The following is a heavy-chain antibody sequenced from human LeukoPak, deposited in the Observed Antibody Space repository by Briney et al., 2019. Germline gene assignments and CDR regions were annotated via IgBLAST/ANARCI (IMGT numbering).Heavy chain of an antibody. V-gene: IGHV3-33*01. CDR2: IWYDGSNK. J-gene: IGHJ4*02. CDR3: ARGARYFDWLLTY. D-gene: IGHD3-9*01. CDR1: GFTFSSYG. Sequence: GGSLRLSCAASGFTFSSYGMHWVRQAPGKGLEWVAVIWYDGSNKYYADSVKGRFTISRDNSKNTLYLQMNSLRAEDTAVYYCARGARYFDWLLTYWGQGTLVTVSS.